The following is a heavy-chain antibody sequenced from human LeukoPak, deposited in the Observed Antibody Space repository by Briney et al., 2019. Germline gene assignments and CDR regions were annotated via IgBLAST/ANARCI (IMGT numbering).Heavy chain of an antibody. V-gene: IGHV1-18*04. CDR3: ARAESSRGIVVVAAAHWFDP. D-gene: IGHD2-15*01. CDR1: GYTFTSYG. CDR2: ISAYNGNT. Sequence: ASVKVTCKASGYTFTSYGISWVRQAPGQGLEWMGWISAYNGNTNYAQKLQGRVTMTTDTSTSTAYMELRSLRSDDTAVYYCARAESSRGIVVVAAAHWFDPWGQGTLVTVSS. J-gene: IGHJ5*02.